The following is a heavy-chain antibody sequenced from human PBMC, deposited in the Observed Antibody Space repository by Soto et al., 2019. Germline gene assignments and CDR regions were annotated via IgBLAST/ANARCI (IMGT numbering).Heavy chain of an antibody. CDR1: GFTFRSYG. CDR2: VNRDGGST. D-gene: IGHD2-15*01. J-gene: IGHJ4*02. V-gene: IGHV3-64*01. Sequence: EVQLVESGGRLVQPGGSLRLSCAASGFTFRSYGMHWVRQALGEGLEFISTVNRDGGSTFFANSVKGRFIISRDNSKKTIYLQMGSLRAEDMAVYYCARKAGRVGRSCSGGSCYSGYIDYWGQGTRITVSS. CDR3: ARKAGRVGRSCSGGSCYSGYIDY.